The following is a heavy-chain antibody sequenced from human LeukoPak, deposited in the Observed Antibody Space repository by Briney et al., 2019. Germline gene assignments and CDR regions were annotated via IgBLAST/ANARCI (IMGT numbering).Heavy chain of an antibody. J-gene: IGHJ4*02. D-gene: IGHD5-24*01. Sequence: GGSLRLSCAASGFTFSTYAMSWVRQAAGKGLEWVSLISGSGGGTYYADSVKGRFTISRDNSKNTMSLEMNSLRVEDTAVYYCAKDYVSGDGYWDFDYWGQGTLVTVSS. CDR1: GFTFSTYA. V-gene: IGHV3-23*01. CDR3: AKDYVSGDGYWDFDY. CDR2: ISGSGGGT.